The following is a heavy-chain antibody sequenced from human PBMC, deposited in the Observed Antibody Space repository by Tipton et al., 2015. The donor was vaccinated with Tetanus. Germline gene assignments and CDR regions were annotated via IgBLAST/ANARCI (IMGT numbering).Heavy chain of an antibody. V-gene: IGHV3-48*03. CDR2: ISGTGTTV. CDR1: GFTFSSYN. Sequence: SLRLSCAASGFTFSSYNMNWVRQAPGKGLEWVSHISGTGTTVDYADSVDGRFTISRDNAKNTMYLQMNSLRAEDTATYYCAKLKSRGDSSAIEHWGQGTLVTVSS. D-gene: IGHD2-21*02. J-gene: IGHJ4*02. CDR3: AKLKSRGDSSAIEH.